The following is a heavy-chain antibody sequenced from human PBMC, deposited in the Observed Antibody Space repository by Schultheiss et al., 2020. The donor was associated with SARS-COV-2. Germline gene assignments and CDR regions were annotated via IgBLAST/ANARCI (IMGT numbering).Heavy chain of an antibody. Sequence: SETLSLTCTVSGGSISSYYWSWIRQPAGKGLEWIGRIYTSGSTYYNPSLKSRVTISVDTSKNQFSLKLSSVTAADTAVYYCARERVVVVAATSYGGGAFDIWGQGTMVTVSS. CDR2: IYTSGST. V-gene: IGHV4-4*07. CDR1: GGSISSYY. D-gene: IGHD2-15*01. J-gene: IGHJ3*02. CDR3: ARERVVVVAATSYGGGAFDI.